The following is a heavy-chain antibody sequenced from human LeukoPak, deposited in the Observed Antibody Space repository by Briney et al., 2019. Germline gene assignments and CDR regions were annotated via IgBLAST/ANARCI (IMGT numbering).Heavy chain of an antibody. CDR3: ARAIVVVPAARTSYWYFDL. J-gene: IGHJ2*01. V-gene: IGHV4-4*07. CDR1: GGSISSYY. Sequence: SETLSLTCTVSGGSISSYYWSWIRQPAGKGLEWIGRIYTSGSTNYNPSLKSRVTISVDKSKNRFSLKLSSVTAADMAVYYCARAIVVVPAARTSYWYFDLWGRGTLVTVSS. D-gene: IGHD2-2*01. CDR2: IYTSGST.